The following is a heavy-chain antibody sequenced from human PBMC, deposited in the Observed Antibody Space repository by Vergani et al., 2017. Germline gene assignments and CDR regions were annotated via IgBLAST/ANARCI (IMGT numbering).Heavy chain of an antibody. D-gene: IGHD3-10*01. Sequence: QVQLQESGPGLVKPSETLTLTCDVSDSSIMTNPYWGWFRQSPGKGLEWIGCIDHSGDTHYNSSLKSRVSISIVSSSKFSLSLTSVTAADTAIYYCARHCGSGGFFPSSFFYRIDRWGHGTKVTGFS. CDR2: IDHSGDT. CDR3: ARHCGSGGFFPSSFFYRIDR. J-gene: IGHJ6*02. CDR1: DSSIMTNPY. V-gene: IGHV4-38-2*01.